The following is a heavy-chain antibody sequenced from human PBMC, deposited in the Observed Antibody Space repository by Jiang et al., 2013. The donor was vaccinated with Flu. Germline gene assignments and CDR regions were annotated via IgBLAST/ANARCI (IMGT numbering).Heavy chain of an antibody. Sequence: SGAEVKKPGASVKVSCKASGYTFTSYGISWVRQAPGQGLEWMGWISAYNGDTNYAQKLQGRVTMTTDTSTSTAYMELRSLRSDDTAVYYCARSGYSSGWYFQDGNSDYWGQGTLVTVSS. J-gene: IGHJ4*02. CDR2: ISAYNGDT. CDR3: ARSGYSSGWYFQDGNSDY. CDR1: GYTFTSYG. V-gene: IGHV1-18*04. D-gene: IGHD6-19*01.